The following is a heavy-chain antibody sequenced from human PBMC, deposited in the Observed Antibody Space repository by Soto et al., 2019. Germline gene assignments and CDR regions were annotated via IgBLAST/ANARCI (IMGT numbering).Heavy chain of an antibody. V-gene: IGHV3-23*01. CDR1: EFTFSSYS. CDR2: VNGGGXXT. D-gene: IGHD3-3*01. Sequence: EVQLLESGGGLVQPGGSLRLSCAASEFTFSSYSMIWVRQAPGKGLEWVSGVNGGGXXTYYAESVKGRFTISRDNSKXXXXXXXXXXXXXXXXXXXXXXGHFGVTMDVWGQGTTVTVSS. CDR3: XXGHFGVTMDV. J-gene: IGHJ6*02.